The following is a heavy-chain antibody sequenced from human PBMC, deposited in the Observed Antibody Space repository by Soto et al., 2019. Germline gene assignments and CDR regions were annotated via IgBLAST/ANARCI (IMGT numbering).Heavy chain of an antibody. CDR1: GGSISSGGYY. CDR2: IYYSGST. CDR3: ARADCSGGSCYLGNWFDP. D-gene: IGHD2-15*01. J-gene: IGHJ5*02. Sequence: ALSVTCSVSGGSISSGGYYWSWIRQHPGKGLEWIGYIYYSGSTYYNPSLKSRVTISVDTPKNQFSLKLSSVTAADTAVYYRARADCSGGSCYLGNWFDPWGQGTLVTVSS. V-gene: IGHV4-31*03.